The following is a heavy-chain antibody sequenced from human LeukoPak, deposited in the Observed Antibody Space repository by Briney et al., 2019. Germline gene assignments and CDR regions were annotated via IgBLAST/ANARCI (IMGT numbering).Heavy chain of an antibody. CDR2: NSSSCSTI. D-gene: IGHD3-16*01. CDR3: ARDVNLYYDYVWGSSY. J-gene: IGHJ4*02. CDR1: GFTFSDYY. Sequence: AGGPLRLSCAASGFTFSDYYMSWIPQAPGKGLEWVSYNSSSCSTIYYADSVKGRFTILRDNAKNSLYLQMNSLRAEDTAVYDCARDVNLYYDYVWGSSYWGQGTLVTVSS. V-gene: IGHV3-11*04.